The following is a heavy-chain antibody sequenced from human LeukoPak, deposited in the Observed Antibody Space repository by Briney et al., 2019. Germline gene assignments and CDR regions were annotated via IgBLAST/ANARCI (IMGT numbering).Heavy chain of an antibody. V-gene: IGHV3-74*01. CDR1: GFTFSSYR. CDR3: ARDEGTYGMDV. D-gene: IGHD1-1*01. CDR2: IKTDGGST. Sequence: GGSLRHSCAASGFTFSSYRMHWVRQAPGKGLVWVSLIKTDGGSTSYADSVKGRFTISRDNAKNTLYLLMNSLRAEDTAVYYCARDEGTYGMDVWGQGTTVTVSS. J-gene: IGHJ6*02.